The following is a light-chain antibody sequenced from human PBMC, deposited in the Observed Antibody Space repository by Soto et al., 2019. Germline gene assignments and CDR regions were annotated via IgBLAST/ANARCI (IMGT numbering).Light chain of an antibody. CDR1: QSISRR. J-gene: IGKJ1*01. CDR2: YAS. Sequence: DTQMTQSPSTLSASVGDRVTITCRASQSISRRLAWYQQKPGKAPKLLIYYASTLESGGPSRFSGSGSGTEFTLTISSLQPDDFATFYCQQYTDASWTFGLGTKVEI. CDR3: QQYTDASWT. V-gene: IGKV1-5*01.